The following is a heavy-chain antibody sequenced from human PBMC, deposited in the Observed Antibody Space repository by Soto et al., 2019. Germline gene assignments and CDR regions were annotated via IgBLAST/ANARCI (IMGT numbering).Heavy chain of an antibody. Sequence: QVQLVESGGGVVQPGTSLRLACAASGFTLSNIGMQWVRQAPGKGLEWVEVISAGGNTKYYADSVKGRFTISRDNSKNTLLLQMDSLRTEDAAVYYCAKESGGERYAAYFDLWGQGTLVTVSA. CDR2: ISAGGNTK. V-gene: IGHV3-30*18. J-gene: IGHJ4*02. CDR1: GFTLSNIG. CDR3: AKESGGERYAAYFDL. D-gene: IGHD2-21*01.